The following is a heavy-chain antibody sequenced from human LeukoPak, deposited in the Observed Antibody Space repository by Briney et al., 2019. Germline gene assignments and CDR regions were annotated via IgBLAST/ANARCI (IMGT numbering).Heavy chain of an antibody. V-gene: IGHV3-30*04. J-gene: IGHJ3*02. CDR1: GFTFSSYA. CDR3: ARAGLFDI. CDR2: ISSDGSNK. Sequence: PGRSLRLSCAASGFTFSSYAMHWVRQAPGKGLEWVAVISSDGSNKYYADSVKGRFTISRDNSKNTLYLQMNSLRAEDTAVYYCARAGLFDIWGQGTMVTVSS.